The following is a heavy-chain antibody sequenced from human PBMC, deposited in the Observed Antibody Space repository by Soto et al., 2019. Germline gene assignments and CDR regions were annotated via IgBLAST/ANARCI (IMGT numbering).Heavy chain of an antibody. Sequence: QVQLVQPGAEVKKPGASVKVSCKASGYTFTNYPIHWVRQAPGQRLEWKGWINAGNGNTKYSETFQGRVTITRDTSASAVYMELSSLTSEDTAVYYCAREDFTDYYYGMDVWGQGTTVTVSS. CDR3: AREDFTDYYYGMDV. CDR2: INAGNGNT. J-gene: IGHJ6*02. D-gene: IGHD3-3*01. CDR1: GYTFTNYP. V-gene: IGHV1-3*01.